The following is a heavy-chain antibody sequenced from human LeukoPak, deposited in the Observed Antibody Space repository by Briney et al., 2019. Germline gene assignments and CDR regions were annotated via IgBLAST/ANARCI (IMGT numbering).Heavy chain of an antibody. Sequence: WASVKVSCEASGYTFTGYYMHWVRQAPGQGLEWMGWVNPNSGGTNYAQKFQGRVTMTRDTSISTAYMELSRLRSDDTAVYYCASLRYYYDSSGHDYWGQGTLVTVSS. CDR1: GYTFTGYY. V-gene: IGHV1-2*02. D-gene: IGHD3-22*01. CDR2: VNPNSGGT. J-gene: IGHJ4*02. CDR3: ASLRYYYDSSGHDY.